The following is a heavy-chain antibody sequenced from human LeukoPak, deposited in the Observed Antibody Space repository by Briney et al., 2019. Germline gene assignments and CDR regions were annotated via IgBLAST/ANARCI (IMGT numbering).Heavy chain of an antibody. Sequence: GGSLRLSCVGSGFTFSNAWMSWVRQAPGKGLEWVGRIKSKTDGGTTDYAAPVKGRFTISRDDSKNTVNLQMNSLNIEDTAVYYCATRGGSGYWGQGTLVTVSS. CDR2: IKSKTDGGTT. CDR1: GFTFSNAW. J-gene: IGHJ4*02. D-gene: IGHD3-16*01. CDR3: ATRGGSGY. V-gene: IGHV3-15*01.